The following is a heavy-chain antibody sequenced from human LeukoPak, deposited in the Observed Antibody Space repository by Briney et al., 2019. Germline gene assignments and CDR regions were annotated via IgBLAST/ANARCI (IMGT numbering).Heavy chain of an antibody. J-gene: IGHJ4*02. V-gene: IGHV1-69*05. CDR2: IIPIFGTA. Sequence: GASVKVSCKASGYTFTSYDINWVRQATGQGLEWMGGIIPIFGTANYAQKFQGRVTITTDESTSTAYMELSSLRSEDTAVYYCARARSIPNNWNHYYFDYWGQGTLVTVSS. CDR1: GYTFTSYD. CDR3: ARARSIPNNWNHYYFDY. D-gene: IGHD1-20*01.